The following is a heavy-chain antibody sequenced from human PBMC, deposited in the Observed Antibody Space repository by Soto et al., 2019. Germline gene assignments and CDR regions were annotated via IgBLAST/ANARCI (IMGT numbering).Heavy chain of an antibody. Sequence: GASVKVSCKASGYTFTSYGISWVRQAPGQGLEWMGWISAYNGNTNYAQKLQGRVTMTTDTSTSTAYMELRSLRSDDTAVYYCARDNGVDIVATITFYPMNYWGQGTLVTVSS. CDR2: ISAYNGNT. D-gene: IGHD5-12*01. J-gene: IGHJ4*02. CDR1: GYTFTSYG. CDR3: ARDNGVDIVATITFYPMNY. V-gene: IGHV1-18*01.